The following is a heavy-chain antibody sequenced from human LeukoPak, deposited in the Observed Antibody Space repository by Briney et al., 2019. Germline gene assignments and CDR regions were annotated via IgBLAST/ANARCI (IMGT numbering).Heavy chain of an antibody. CDR3: ASGVETSMGNDY. J-gene: IGHJ4*02. Sequence: GGSLRLSCAASGFTFNNYNMSWGRRHPAEGREWGSFISASSSTIYYADSVKGRFTVSRDNAKNSLDLQMNSLRDEDTAVYYCASGVETSMGNDYWGQGILVTVSS. D-gene: IGHD5-18*01. CDR2: ISASSSTI. CDR1: GFTFNNYN. V-gene: IGHV3-48*02.